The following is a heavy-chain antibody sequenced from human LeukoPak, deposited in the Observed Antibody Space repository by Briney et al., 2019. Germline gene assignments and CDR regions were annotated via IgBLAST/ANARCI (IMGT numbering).Heavy chain of an antibody. V-gene: IGHV1-18*01. D-gene: IGHD2-2*01. CDR1: GYAFSNYG. CDR2: ISGYNGNT. J-gene: IGHJ4*02. CDR3: ARACSGSSCYVIY. Sequence: ASVKVACKASGYAFSNYGITWVRQAPGQGLEWMGWISGYNGNTNYAHKFQGRVTMTTETSTSTAYMELRSLRSDDTAVYCCARACSGSSCYVIYWGQGTLLTVSS.